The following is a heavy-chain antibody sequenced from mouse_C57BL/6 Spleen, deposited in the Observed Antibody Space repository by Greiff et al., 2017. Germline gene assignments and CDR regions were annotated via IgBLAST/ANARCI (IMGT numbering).Heavy chain of an antibody. Sequence: DVMLVESGGGLVKPGGSLKLSCAASGFTFSDYGMHWVRQAPEQGLEWVAYISSGSGTIYYADTVKGRFTISRDNAKNTLFLQMTSLRSEDTAMYYGAKNYGPVYFDYWGQGTTLTVSS. CDR2: ISSGSGTI. D-gene: IGHD1-1*01. V-gene: IGHV5-17*01. CDR3: AKNYGPVYFDY. CDR1: GFTFSDYG. J-gene: IGHJ2*01.